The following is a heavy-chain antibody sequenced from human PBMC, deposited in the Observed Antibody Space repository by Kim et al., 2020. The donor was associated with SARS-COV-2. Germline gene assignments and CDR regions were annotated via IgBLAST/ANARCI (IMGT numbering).Heavy chain of an antibody. CDR3: ARGQGFSSYYFDY. Sequence: GGSLRLSCAASGFTFSSYGMHWVRQAPGKGLEWVEVIWYDGSNKYYADSVKGRFTISRDNSKNTLYLQMNSLRAEDTAVYYCARGQGFSSYYFDYWGQGTLVTVSS. D-gene: IGHD3-10*01. CDR1: GFTFSSYG. J-gene: IGHJ4*02. CDR2: IWYDGSNK. V-gene: IGHV3-33*01.